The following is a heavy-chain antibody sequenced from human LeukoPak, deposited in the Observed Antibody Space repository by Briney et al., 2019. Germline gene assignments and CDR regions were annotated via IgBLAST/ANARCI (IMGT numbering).Heavy chain of an antibody. Sequence: AGSLRLSCAASGFTFSTSWMHWVRHAPGKGLVWVSRINRDTTTTNYADSVKGRFTISRDNAKNTLYLQMNSLSAEDTAVYYCATAGNYRFDYWGQGTLVTVSS. CDR1: GFTFSTSW. CDR3: ATAGNYRFDY. J-gene: IGHJ4*02. V-gene: IGHV3-74*01. D-gene: IGHD4-11*01. CDR2: INRDTTTT.